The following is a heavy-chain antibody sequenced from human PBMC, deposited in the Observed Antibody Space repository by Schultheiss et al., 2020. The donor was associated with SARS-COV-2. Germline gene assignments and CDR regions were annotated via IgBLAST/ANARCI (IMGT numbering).Heavy chain of an antibody. V-gene: IGHV1-69*13. CDR2: IIPIFGTA. J-gene: IGHJ2*01. Sequence: SVMVSCKASGGTFSSYAISWVRQAPGQGLEWMGGIIPIFGTANYAQKFQGRVTITADESTSTAYMELSSLRSEDTAVYYCARDRYDFWSGYVSYWYFDLWGRGTLVTVSS. CDR3: ARDRYDFWSGYVSYWYFDL. D-gene: IGHD3-3*01. CDR1: GGTFSSYA.